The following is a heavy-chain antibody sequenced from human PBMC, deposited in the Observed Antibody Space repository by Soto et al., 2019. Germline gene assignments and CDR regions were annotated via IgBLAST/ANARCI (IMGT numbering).Heavy chain of an antibody. D-gene: IGHD5-18*01. CDR3: ARSGYSYGPNPLLY. J-gene: IGHJ4*02. V-gene: IGHV4-31*03. CDR1: GGSISSGGYY. CDR2: IYYSGST. Sequence: QVQLQESGPGLVKPSQTLSLTCTVSGGSISSGGYYWSWIRQHPGKGLEWIGYIYYSGSTYYNPSRKSRVTISVDTSKTPFSLKLSSVTAADTAVYYCARSGYSYGPNPLLYWGQGTLVTVSS.